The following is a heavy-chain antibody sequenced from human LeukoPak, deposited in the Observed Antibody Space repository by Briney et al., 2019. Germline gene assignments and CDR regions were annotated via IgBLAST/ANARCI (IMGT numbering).Heavy chain of an antibody. CDR1: GFTVSSNY. J-gene: IGHJ4*02. CDR2: IYSGGNT. V-gene: IGHV3-53*01. CDR3: ARASYYYDSSGYYYDY. Sequence: GGSLRLSCAASGFTVSSNYMSWVRQAPGKGLEWVSVIYSGGNTYHADSVKGRFTISRDNSKNTLYLQMNSLRAEDTAVYYCARASYYYDSSGYYYDYWGQGTLVTVSS. D-gene: IGHD3-22*01.